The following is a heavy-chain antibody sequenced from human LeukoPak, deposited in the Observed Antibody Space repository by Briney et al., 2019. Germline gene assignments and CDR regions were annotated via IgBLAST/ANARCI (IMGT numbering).Heavy chain of an antibody. CDR2: IYYSGNT. CDR1: GGSIGSVSYY. Sequence: SETLSLTCTVSGGSIGSVSYYWGWIRQPPGKGLEWIGSIYYSGNTYYNASLKSQVSISIDTPKNQFSLRLTSVTAADTAVYYCARQTGSGLFILPGGQGTLVTVSS. J-gene: IGHJ4*02. V-gene: IGHV4-39*01. D-gene: IGHD3/OR15-3a*01. CDR3: ARQTGSGLFILP.